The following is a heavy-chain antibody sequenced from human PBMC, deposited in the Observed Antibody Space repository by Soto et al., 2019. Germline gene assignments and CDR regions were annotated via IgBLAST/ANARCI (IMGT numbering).Heavy chain of an antibody. D-gene: IGHD2-15*01. CDR1: GGSFSDYS. Sequence: QVQLQQWGAGRLKPSETLSLTCAVYGGSFSDYSWSWIRQPPGKGLEWIGEINHSESTNYNPSLKSRVTISVDTSKNQFSLKLTSVTAADTAVYYCARIRRSHGGKPRYYGMDVRGQGTTVTVSS. CDR3: ARIRRSHGGKPRYYGMDV. J-gene: IGHJ6*02. V-gene: IGHV4-34*01. CDR2: INHSEST.